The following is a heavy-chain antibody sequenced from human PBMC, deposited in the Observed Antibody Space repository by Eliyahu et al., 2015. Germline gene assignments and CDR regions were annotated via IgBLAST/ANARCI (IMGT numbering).Heavy chain of an antibody. CDR1: GGSIXSSSSY. J-gene: IGHJ6*03. D-gene: IGHD6-19*01. Sequence: QLQLQESGPGLVKPSETLSLTCTVSGGSIXSSSSYXGWIRQPPGKGLEWIGSIYYSGSTYYNPSLKSRVTISVDTSKNQFSLKLSSVTAADTAVYYCARTGDEYSSGWYYYYYYMDVWGKGTTVTVSS. V-gene: IGHV4-39*01. CDR2: IYYSGST. CDR3: ARTGDEYSSGWYYYYYYMDV.